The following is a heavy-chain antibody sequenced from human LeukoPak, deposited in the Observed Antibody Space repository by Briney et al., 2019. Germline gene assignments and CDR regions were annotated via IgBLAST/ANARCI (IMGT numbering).Heavy chain of an antibody. Sequence: PSETLSLTCTVSGGSISSYYWSWIRQPPWKGLEWIGYIYYSGSTNYNPSLKSRVTISVDTSKNQFSLKLSSVTAADTAVYYCARVRGSSGWYGSYYFDYWGQGTLVTVSS. CDR2: IYYSGST. CDR3: ARVRGSSGWYGSYYFDY. V-gene: IGHV4-59*01. J-gene: IGHJ4*02. D-gene: IGHD6-19*01. CDR1: GGSISSYY.